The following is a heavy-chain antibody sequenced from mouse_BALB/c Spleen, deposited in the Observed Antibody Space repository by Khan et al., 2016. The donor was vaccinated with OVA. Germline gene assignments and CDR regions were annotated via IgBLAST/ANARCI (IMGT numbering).Heavy chain of an antibody. D-gene: IGHD3-2*02. CDR2: INPSSGGT. CDR3: TTSGYGYFAY. Sequence: VQLQQSGAELVKPGASVRLSCKASGYTFTSYYSYWVKQRPGQGLEWIGDINPSSGGTNFNEKFKSKATLTGDKSSSTAYIQLNSLTSEDSAVYYCTTSGYGYFAYWGQGTLVTVSA. CDR1: GYTFTSYY. J-gene: IGHJ3*01. V-gene: IGHV1S81*02.